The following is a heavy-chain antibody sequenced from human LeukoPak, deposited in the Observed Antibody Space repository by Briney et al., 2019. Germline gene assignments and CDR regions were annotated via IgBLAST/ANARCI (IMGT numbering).Heavy chain of an antibody. CDR1: GYTFTGYY. Sequence: ASVKVSCKASGYTFTGYYMHWARQAPGQGLEWMGWINPNSGGTNYAQKFQGRVTMTRDTSNSTAYMELSRLRSDDTAVYYCARDFLGCSSTSCYLFGYWGQGTLVTVSS. CDR3: ARDFLGCSSTSCYLFGY. CDR2: INPNSGGT. V-gene: IGHV1-2*02. D-gene: IGHD2-2*01. J-gene: IGHJ4*02.